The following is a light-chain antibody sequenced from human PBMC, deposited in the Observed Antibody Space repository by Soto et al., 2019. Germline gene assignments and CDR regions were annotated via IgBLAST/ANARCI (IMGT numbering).Light chain of an antibody. Sequence: EIVMTQSPATLSVSPGERATLSCRASQSLSSNLAWYQQKPGLAPRLLIYGAYTRATGIPARFSGSGSGTEFTLTISSLQSEDLAVYYCQQYNNWPRTFGQGTKVEIK. J-gene: IGKJ1*01. V-gene: IGKV3-15*01. CDR2: GAY. CDR3: QQYNNWPRT. CDR1: QSLSSN.